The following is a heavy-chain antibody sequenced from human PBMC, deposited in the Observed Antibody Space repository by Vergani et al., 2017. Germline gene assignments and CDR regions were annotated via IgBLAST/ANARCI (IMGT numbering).Heavy chain of an antibody. J-gene: IGHJ4*02. CDR3: ARDRHYYGSGSYYKLGDY. CDR2: ISAYNGNP. Sequence: QVQLVQSGAEVKKPGASVKVSCKASGYTFTSYGISWVRKAPGQGLEWMGWISAYNGNPNYAQKLQGRVTMTTDTSTSTAYMELRSLRSEDTAVYYCARDRHYYGSGSYYKLGDYWGQGTLVTVSS. V-gene: IGHV1-18*04. CDR1: GYTFTSYG. D-gene: IGHD3-10*01.